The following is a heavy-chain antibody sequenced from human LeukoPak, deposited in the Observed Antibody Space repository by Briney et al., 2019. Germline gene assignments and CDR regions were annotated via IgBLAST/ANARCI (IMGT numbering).Heavy chain of an antibody. CDR2: IDPGGVYT. V-gene: IGHV1-46*02. CDR1: GYSFNRYY. D-gene: IGHD1-26*01. CDR3: ARDGSGSSLGGYGY. J-gene: IGHJ4*02. Sequence: GASVKVSCKTSGYSFNRYYMNWVRQAPGQGLEWMGQIDPGGVYTKYAQKFQGRLTLIRDTSTTTVYMKLSNLRSDDTAVYYCARDGSGSSLGGYGYWGQGTLVTVSS.